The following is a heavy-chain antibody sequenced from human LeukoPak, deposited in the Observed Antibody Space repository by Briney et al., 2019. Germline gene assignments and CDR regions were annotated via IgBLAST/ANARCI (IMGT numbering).Heavy chain of an antibody. CDR1: GGTFSSYA. Sequence: SVNLSCKASGGTFSSYAISWVRQAPGQGLEWVGGIIPIFGTANYTQTFQGRVTITADESTSTAYMQLSSLRSEDTTVYYCARELRLGELSLLFDYWGEGTLVTVSS. CDR2: IIPIFGTA. J-gene: IGHJ4*02. V-gene: IGHV1-69*13. D-gene: IGHD3-16*02. CDR3: ARELRLGELSLLFDY.